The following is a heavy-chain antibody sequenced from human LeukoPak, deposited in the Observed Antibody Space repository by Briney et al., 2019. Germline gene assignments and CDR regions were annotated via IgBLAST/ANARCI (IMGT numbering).Heavy chain of an antibody. Sequence: GGSLRLSCAASGFTFSNYSMNWVRQAPGKGLEWVSSISSSSSYIYYADSVKGRFTISRDNAKNSLYLQMNSLRAEDTAVYYCARDDYYDSSGYYGEFDYWGQGTLVTVSS. D-gene: IGHD3-22*01. J-gene: IGHJ4*02. CDR2: ISSSSSYI. CDR1: GFTFSNYS. CDR3: ARDDYYDSSGYYGEFDY. V-gene: IGHV3-21*01.